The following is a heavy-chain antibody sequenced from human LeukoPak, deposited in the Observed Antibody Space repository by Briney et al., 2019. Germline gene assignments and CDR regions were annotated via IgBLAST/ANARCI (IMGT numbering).Heavy chain of an antibody. CDR2: INSSSSYI. Sequence: GGSLRLSCAASRFTFSSYCMNWVRQAPGKGRDWVSSINSSSSYIYYADSVKGLFTISRDNAKNSRYLQMNSLRAEDAAGYYCARAGLVRDDYYYYYMDVWGKGTTVTVSS. J-gene: IGHJ6*03. CDR3: ARAGLVRDDYYYYYMDV. CDR1: RFTFSSYC. D-gene: IGHD6-6*01. V-gene: IGHV3-21*01.